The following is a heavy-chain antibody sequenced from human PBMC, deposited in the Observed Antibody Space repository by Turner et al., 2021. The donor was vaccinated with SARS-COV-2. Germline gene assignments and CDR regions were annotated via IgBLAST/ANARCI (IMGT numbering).Heavy chain of an antibody. D-gene: IGHD3-10*01. CDR1: GFTFSSYA. CDR2: ISGSGVST. V-gene: IGHV3-23*01. CDR3: AKGEGYGSGAFDI. Sequence: EVQLLESGGGLVQPGGSLRPSCAASGFTFSSYAMRWVRQAQGKGLEWVSAISGSGVSTYYADSVKGRFTISRDNSKNTLYLQMNSLGAEDTAVYYCAKGEGYGSGAFDIWGQGTMVTVSS. J-gene: IGHJ3*02.